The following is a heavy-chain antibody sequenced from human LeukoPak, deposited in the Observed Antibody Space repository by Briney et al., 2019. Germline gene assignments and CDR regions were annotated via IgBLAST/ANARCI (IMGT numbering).Heavy chain of an antibody. D-gene: IGHD6-13*01. J-gene: IGHJ3*02. CDR2: ISSSSSYI. Sequence: PGGSLRLSCAASGFTFSSYSMNWVRQAPGKGLEWVSSISSSSSYIYYADSVKGRFTISRDNAKNSLYLQMNSLRAEDTAVYYCARGRLSTAAAAFDAFDIWGQGTMVTVSS. CDR1: GFTFSSYS. CDR3: ARGRLSTAAAAFDAFDI. V-gene: IGHV3-21*01.